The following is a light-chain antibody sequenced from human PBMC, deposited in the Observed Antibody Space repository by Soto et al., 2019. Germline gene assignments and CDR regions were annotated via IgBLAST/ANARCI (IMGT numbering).Light chain of an antibody. CDR1: SSNIGAPYD. J-gene: IGLJ2*01. CDR2: DNN. V-gene: IGLV1-40*01. CDR3: QAYDYSLSGVL. Sequence: QSVLTQPPSVSGAPGQRVTISCTGSSSNIGAPYDVHWYQQLPGTAPKLLIYDNNNRPSGVPDRFSGSRSGTAASLAISGLQAEDEAHYYCQAYDYSLSGVLFGGGTQLTVL.